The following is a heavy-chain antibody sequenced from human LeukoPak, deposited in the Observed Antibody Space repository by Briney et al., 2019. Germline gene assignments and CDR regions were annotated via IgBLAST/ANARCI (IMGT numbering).Heavy chain of an antibody. J-gene: IGHJ4*02. Sequence: GSLRLSCAASGFTFSDYGMHWVRQAPGKGLEWVAFIRYDGGDEKYADSVKGRFTVSRDNSKNTLYLQMNSLRVEDTAVYYCAKYRHGAYGSFFDYWDQGTLVTVSS. CDR1: GFTFSDYG. CDR2: IRYDGGDE. D-gene: IGHD4-17*01. CDR3: AKYRHGAYGSFFDY. V-gene: IGHV3-30*02.